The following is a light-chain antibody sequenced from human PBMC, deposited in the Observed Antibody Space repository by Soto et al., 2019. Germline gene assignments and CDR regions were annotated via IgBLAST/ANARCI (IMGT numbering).Light chain of an antibody. J-gene: IGLJ2*01. CDR3: SSYAGSNNL. CDR2: EFT. V-gene: IGLV2-8*01. CDR1: SSNVGGYNY. Sequence: QSALTQPPSACGSPGQAVTSSCTGTSSNVGGYNYVSWYQQHPGKAPKLMFDEFTKRPTGVPDRFSGCRSGNTASLTVSGINAGDEAAYYCSSYAGSNNLFGGGTKLTVL.